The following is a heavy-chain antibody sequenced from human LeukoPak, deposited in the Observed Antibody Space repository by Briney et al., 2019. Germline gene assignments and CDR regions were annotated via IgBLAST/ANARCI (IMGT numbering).Heavy chain of an antibody. V-gene: IGHV5-51*01. CDR2: IYPSDSDT. CDR1: GFSFTSYW. D-gene: IGHD6-13*01. CDR3: ARRAWASSNWYFDY. Sequence: PGESLKISCTGSGFSFTSYWIGWVRQMPGKGLEYMGIIYPSDSDTRYSPSFQGQVTISADKSIGTAYLQWNSLKASDTAMYYCARRAWASSNWYFDYWGPGTLVTVSS. J-gene: IGHJ4*02.